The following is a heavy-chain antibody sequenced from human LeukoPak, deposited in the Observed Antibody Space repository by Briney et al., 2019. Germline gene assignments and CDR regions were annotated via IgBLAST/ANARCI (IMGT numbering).Heavy chain of an antibody. V-gene: IGHV4-30-4*01. CDR2: IYYSGST. Sequence: SETLSLTCTVSGGSISSGDYYWSWIRQPPGKGLEWIGYIYYSGSTYYNPSLKSRVTISVDTSKNQFSLKLSSVTAADTAVYYCARGSPLYSSSSEGDAFDIWGQGTMVTVSS. CDR3: ARGSPLYSSSSEGDAFDI. CDR1: GGSISSGDYY. J-gene: IGHJ3*02. D-gene: IGHD6-6*01.